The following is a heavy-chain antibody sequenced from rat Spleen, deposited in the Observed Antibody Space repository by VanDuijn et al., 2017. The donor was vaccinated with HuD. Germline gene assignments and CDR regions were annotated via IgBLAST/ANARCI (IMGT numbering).Heavy chain of an antibody. J-gene: IGHJ2*01. Sequence: EVQLVESGGGLVQPGNSLKLSCAASGFTFSDYNMAWVRQAPKKGLEWVATISYDGSSTYYRDSVKGRFTISRDNAKSSLNLEMDRLRSEDTATYFCVRYSGKYYGYNFLNYWGQGVMVTVSS. CDR2: ISYDGSST. CDR3: VRYSGKYYGYNFLNY. V-gene: IGHV5-7*01. D-gene: IGHD1-9*01. CDR1: GFTFSDYN.